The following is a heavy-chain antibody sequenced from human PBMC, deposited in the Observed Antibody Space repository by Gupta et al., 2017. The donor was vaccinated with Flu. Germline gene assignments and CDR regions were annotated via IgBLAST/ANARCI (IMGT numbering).Heavy chain of an antibody. CDR3: ARHSVIPAAMPDYYFDY. V-gene: IGHV4-39*01. J-gene: IGHJ4*02. CDR2: VYYSGST. Sequence: QLQLQESGPGLVKPSETLSLTCTVSGGAISSSSYYWGWIRQPPGKGLEWIGSVYYSGSTYYNPSLKSRVTISVDTSKNQFSLKLSSVTAADTAVYYCARHSVIPAAMPDYYFDYWGQGTLVTVSS. CDR1: GGAISSSSYY. D-gene: IGHD2-2*01.